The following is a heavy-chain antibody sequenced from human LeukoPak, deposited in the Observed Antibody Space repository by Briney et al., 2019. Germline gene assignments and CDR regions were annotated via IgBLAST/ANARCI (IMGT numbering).Heavy chain of an antibody. J-gene: IGHJ4*02. CDR3: ARHMYHYDSSGYCYDY. Sequence: GESLKISCKGSGYSFTSYWIGWVRQMPGKGLEWMGIIYPGDSNTRYSPSFQGQVTISVDKSISTAYLQWSSLKASDTAMYYCARHMYHYDSSGYCYDYWGQGTLVTVSS. CDR1: GYSFTSYW. V-gene: IGHV5-51*01. D-gene: IGHD3-22*01. CDR2: IYPGDSNT.